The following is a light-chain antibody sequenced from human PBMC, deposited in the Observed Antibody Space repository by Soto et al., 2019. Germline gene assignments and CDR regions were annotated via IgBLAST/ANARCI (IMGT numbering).Light chain of an antibody. J-gene: IGKJ4*01. CDR3: QQYNNWPPIT. CDR1: HSVTRY. V-gene: IGKV3-15*01. Sequence: EIVLTQCPVTLSLSPGESSTLSCRASHSVTRYLAWYQQKPGQAPRLLISGESTRATGIPARFSGSGSGTDFTLTISSLLSEDVAVYYCQQYNNWPPITFGEGTKV. CDR2: GES.